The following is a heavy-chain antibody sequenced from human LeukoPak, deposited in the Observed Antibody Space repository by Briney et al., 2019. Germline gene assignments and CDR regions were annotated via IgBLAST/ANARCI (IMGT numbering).Heavy chain of an antibody. Sequence: GGSLRLSCAASGFTLSSYWMSWVRQAPGKGLEWVANIKQDGSAKDYVDSVKGRFTISRENAKNSLYLQMNSLRAEDTAVYYCARGGSSYGSGELVYWGQGTLVTVSS. CDR1: GFTLSSYW. CDR2: IKQDGSAK. V-gene: IGHV3-7*03. D-gene: IGHD3-10*01. CDR3: ARGGSSYGSGELVY. J-gene: IGHJ4*02.